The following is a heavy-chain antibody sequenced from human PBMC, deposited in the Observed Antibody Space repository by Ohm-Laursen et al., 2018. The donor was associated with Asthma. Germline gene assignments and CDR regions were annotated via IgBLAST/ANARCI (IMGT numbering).Heavy chain of an antibody. CDR1: GFTFSRNW. D-gene: IGHD6-13*01. Sequence: SLRLSCAASGFTFSRNWMNWVRQVPGKGLEWVANIKYDGSESSYVDSVKGRFTISRDNAKNSLYLQMNSLRAEDTALYYCAKDSIAAAGKGAFDIWGQGTMVTVSS. CDR3: AKDSIAAAGKGAFDI. V-gene: IGHV3-7*03. J-gene: IGHJ3*02. CDR2: IKYDGSES.